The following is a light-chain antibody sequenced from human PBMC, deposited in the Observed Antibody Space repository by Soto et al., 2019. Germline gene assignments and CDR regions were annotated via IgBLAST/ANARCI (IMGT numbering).Light chain of an antibody. J-gene: IGLJ1*01. Sequence: SYELTQPPSVSVAPGKTARITCGGNNIGSKSVHWYQQQPGQAPVLVIYYDSDRPSGIPERFSGSNSGNTATLTISRVEAGDEADYYCQVWDSSSDPPYVFGTGTKLTVL. CDR1: NIGSKS. V-gene: IGLV3-21*04. CDR3: QVWDSSSDPPYV. CDR2: YDS.